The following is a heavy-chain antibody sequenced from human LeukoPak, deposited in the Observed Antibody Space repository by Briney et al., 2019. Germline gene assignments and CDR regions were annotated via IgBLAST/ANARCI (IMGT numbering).Heavy chain of an antibody. V-gene: IGHV4-30-2*01. CDR3: AREGAGSGYYYHYYYYYMDV. D-gene: IGHD3-3*01. J-gene: IGHJ6*03. CDR1: GGSISSGGYY. CDR2: IYHSGST. Sequence: SQTLSLTCTVSGGSISSGGYYWSWIRQPPGKGLEWIGYIYHSGSTYYNPSLKSRVTISVDRSKNQFSLKLSSVTAADTAVYYCAREGAGSGYYYHYYYYYMDVWGKGTTVTVSS.